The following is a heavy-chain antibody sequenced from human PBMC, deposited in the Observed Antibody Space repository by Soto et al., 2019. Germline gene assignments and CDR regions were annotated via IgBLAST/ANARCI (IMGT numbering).Heavy chain of an antibody. V-gene: IGHV1-3*01. CDR2: INAGSGDT. Sequence: GASVKVSCKASGYTFSAYAIHWVRQAPGQGLQWVGWINAGSGDTRYSPKFQGRLIITRDTSASTAYMELSSLRPNDTAMFYCVTSDWARWGQGTLVTVSS. D-gene: IGHD3-9*01. J-gene: IGHJ4*02. CDR3: VTSDWAR. CDR1: GYTFSAYA.